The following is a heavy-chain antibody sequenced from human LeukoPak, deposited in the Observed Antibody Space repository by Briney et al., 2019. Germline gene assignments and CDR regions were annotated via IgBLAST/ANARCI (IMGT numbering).Heavy chain of an antibody. CDR3: ADALKGRFTISRKKTKRRLDLQLNGLRAGDSGVYYCAKDLLGGDSGSYYEVGELGMDV. V-gene: IGHV3-30*03. CDR1: GFAFSSNG. D-gene: IGHD3-10*01. Sequence: PGRSLRLSCAASGFAFSSNGMHWVRQAPGKGLEWVALISYDGSTKYYADSVKGRLTISRDNSKNTLYLQMNSLRAEDTAVYYCADALKGRFTISRKKTKRRLDLQLNGLRAGDSGVYYCAKDLLGGDSGSYYEVGELGMDVWGQGTTVTVSS. J-gene: IGHJ6*02. CDR2: ISYDGSTK.